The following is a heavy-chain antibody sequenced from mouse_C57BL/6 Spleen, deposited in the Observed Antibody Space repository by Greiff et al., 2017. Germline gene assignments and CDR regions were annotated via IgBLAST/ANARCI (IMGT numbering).Heavy chain of an antibody. D-gene: IGHD6-2*01. Sequence: QVQLQQPGAELVKPGASVKLSCKASGYTFTSYWMHWVKQRPGHGLEWIGGIDPSDSDTNYNQKFKGKATLTVDKSSSTAYMQLSSLTSEDSAVYYCAMSSLVDGYAMDYWGQGTSVTVSS. CDR3: AMSSLVDGYAMDY. CDR1: GYTFTSYW. CDR2: IDPSDSDT. J-gene: IGHJ4*01. V-gene: IGHV1-69*02.